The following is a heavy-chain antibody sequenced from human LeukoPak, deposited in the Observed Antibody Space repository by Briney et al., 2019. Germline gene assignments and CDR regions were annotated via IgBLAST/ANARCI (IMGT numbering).Heavy chain of an antibody. J-gene: IGHJ6*04. CDR1: GGSVSSGSYY. CDR2: IYYSGST. CDR3: ARGQYKAVAATFGGYYYYGMDV. Sequence: PSETLSLTCTVSGGSVSSGSYYWSWIRQPPGKGLEWIGYIYYSGSTNYNPSLKSRVTISVDTSKNQFSLKLSSVTAADTAVYYCARGQYKAVAATFGGYYYYGMDVWGKGTTVTVSS. V-gene: IGHV4-61*01. D-gene: IGHD6-19*01.